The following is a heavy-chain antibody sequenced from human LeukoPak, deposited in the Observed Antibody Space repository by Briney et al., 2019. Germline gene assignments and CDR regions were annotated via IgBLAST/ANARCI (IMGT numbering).Heavy chain of an antibody. CDR3: ARDPSSGYSSGLGSYYYYYMDV. J-gene: IGHJ6*03. Sequence: SVKVSCKASGGTFSSYAISWVRQAPGQGLEWMGGIIPIFGTANYAQKLQGRVTMTTDTSTGTAYMELRSLRSDDTAVYYCARDPSSGYSSGLGSYYYYYMDVWGKGTTVTISS. CDR2: IIPIFGTA. CDR1: GGTFSSYA. D-gene: IGHD6-25*01. V-gene: IGHV1-69*05.